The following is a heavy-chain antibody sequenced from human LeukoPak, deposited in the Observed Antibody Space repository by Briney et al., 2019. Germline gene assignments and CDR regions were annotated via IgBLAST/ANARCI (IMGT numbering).Heavy chain of an antibody. CDR2: INHSGST. CDR3: AIWFGEMYYYYGMDV. CDR1: GGPFSGYY. J-gene: IGHJ6*02. V-gene: IGHV4-34*01. Sequence: PETLSLTCAVYGGPFSGYYWSWIRQPPGKGLEWIGEINHSGSTNYNPSLKSRVTISVDTSKNQFSLKLSSVTAADTAVYYCAIWFGEMYYYYGMDVWGQGTTVTVSS. D-gene: IGHD3-10*01.